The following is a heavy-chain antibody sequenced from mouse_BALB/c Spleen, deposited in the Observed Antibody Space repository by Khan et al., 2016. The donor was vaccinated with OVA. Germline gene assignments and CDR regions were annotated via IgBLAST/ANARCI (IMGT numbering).Heavy chain of an antibody. CDR3: VREGAYHRSDGWFAY. D-gene: IGHD2-14*01. J-gene: IGHJ3*01. CDR2: IIRSNDYT. V-gene: IGHV1-4*01. Sequence: QVQLKQSGAELARPSPSVTLSCKASGYTFTSYTAYRLIQRSGQGQVWFGYIIRSNDYTNYNQNFKDKVSLILDKSSSTAYLQLSSLTSEDSSVYYCVREGAYHRSDGWFAYWGQGTLVTVSA. CDR1: GYTFTSYT.